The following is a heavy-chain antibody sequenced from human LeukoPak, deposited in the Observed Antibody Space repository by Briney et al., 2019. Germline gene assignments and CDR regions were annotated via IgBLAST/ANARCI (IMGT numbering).Heavy chain of an antibody. D-gene: IGHD3-22*01. CDR3: AKWTGHYYDSSGYYFDY. CDR1: GFTFDDYA. Sequence: SLRLSCAASGFTFDDYAMHWVRQAPGKGLEWVSGISWNSGSIGYADSVKGLFTISRDNAKNSLYLQMNSLRAEDTALYYCAKWTGHYYDSSGYYFDYWGQGTLVTVSS. V-gene: IGHV3-9*01. J-gene: IGHJ4*02. CDR2: ISWNSGSI.